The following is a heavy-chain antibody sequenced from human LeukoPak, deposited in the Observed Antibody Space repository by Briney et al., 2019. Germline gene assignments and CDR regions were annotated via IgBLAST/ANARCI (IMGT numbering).Heavy chain of an antibody. D-gene: IGHD3-10*01. V-gene: IGHV3-33*01. CDR2: IWYDGSNE. Sequence: GRSLRLSCAASGFTFSTYGMHWVRQAPGKGLEWVAVIWYDGSNEYYADSVKGRFTISGDNSKNTVYLQMNSLRAEDTAVYYCARDNYGNDYWGQGTLVTVSS. CDR3: ARDNYGNDY. J-gene: IGHJ4*02. CDR1: GFTFSTYG.